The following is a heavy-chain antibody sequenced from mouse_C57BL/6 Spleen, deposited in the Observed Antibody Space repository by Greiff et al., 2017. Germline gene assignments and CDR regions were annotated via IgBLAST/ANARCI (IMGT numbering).Heavy chain of an antibody. V-gene: IGHV1-26*01. CDR1: GYTFTDYY. Sequence: DVQLQQSGPELVKPGASVKISCKASGYTFTDYYMNWVKQSHGKSLEWIGDINPNNGGTSYNQKFKGKATLTVDKSSSTAYMELRSLTAEDSAFYYCARRIAYYSNYDYAMDYWGQGTSVTVAS. CDR2: INPNNGGT. CDR3: ARRIAYYSNYDYAMDY. D-gene: IGHD2-5*01. J-gene: IGHJ4*01.